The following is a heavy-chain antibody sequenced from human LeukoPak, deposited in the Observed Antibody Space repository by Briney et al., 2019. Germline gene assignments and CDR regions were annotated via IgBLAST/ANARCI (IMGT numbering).Heavy chain of an antibody. CDR1: GFTVSSNY. V-gene: IGHV3-53*01. Sequence: GGSLRLSCAVSGFTVSSNYMSWVRQAPGKGLEWVSLIYSGGTTYYADSVKGRFTISRDNSKNTLYLQMNSLRAEDTAVYYCAKGEQQLVLFYYMDVWGKGTTVTVSS. CDR3: AKGEQQLVLFYYMDV. CDR2: IYSGGTT. J-gene: IGHJ6*03. D-gene: IGHD6-13*01.